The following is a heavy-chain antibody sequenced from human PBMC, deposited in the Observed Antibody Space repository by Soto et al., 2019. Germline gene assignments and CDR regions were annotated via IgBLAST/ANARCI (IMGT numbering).Heavy chain of an antibody. CDR3: ARLFPHSGSYLDY. J-gene: IGHJ4*02. V-gene: IGHV4-39*01. CDR2: IYYSGST. Sequence: PSLTLSLTCTVSGGSISSRTYYWGWISQSPGKGLEWIGSIYYSGSTNYNPSLKSRVTISVDTSKNQFSLKLSSVTAADTAVYYCARLFPHSGSYLDYWGQGTLVTVSS. D-gene: IGHD1-26*01. CDR1: GGSISSRTYY.